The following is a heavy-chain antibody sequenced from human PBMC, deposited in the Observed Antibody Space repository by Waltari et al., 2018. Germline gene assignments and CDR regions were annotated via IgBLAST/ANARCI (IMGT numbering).Heavy chain of an antibody. J-gene: IGHJ6*02. CDR3: AKRVALNGMDF. D-gene: IGHD2-15*01. CDR1: GGSRRSSCYF. CDR2: IYYTGST. Sequence: QLQLQESGPGRVKPSATRSLPCTVSGGSRRSSCYFWGWIRQPPGGGLEWIGSIYYTGSTNYNPSLKSRVTISVDTSKNQFSLKLSSVTAADTAVYYCAKRVALNGMDFWGQGTTVAVSS. V-gene: IGHV4-39*01.